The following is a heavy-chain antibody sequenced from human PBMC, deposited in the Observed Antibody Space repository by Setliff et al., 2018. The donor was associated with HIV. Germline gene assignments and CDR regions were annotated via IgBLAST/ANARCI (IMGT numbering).Heavy chain of an antibody. CDR3: ARGGAVSADLDS. CDR1: GGSVRTGAYY. J-gene: IGHJ5*01. Sequence: SETLSLTCTVSGGSVRTGAYYWGWIRQPPGKGLEWIGSIYYDGRTFYRPSLKSRLTISVDTSKNQFSLSLNSVTGADTAVYFWARGGAVSADLDSWGQGTLGTVSS. CDR2: IYYDGRT. V-gene: IGHV4-39*07. D-gene: IGHD3-16*01.